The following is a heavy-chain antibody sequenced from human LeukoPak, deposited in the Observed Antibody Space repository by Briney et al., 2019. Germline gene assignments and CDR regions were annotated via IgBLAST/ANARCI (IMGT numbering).Heavy chain of an antibody. CDR3: ARLYDSSGYYYYYYMDV. CDR1: GGSVSSSIYY. V-gene: IGHV4-39*01. Sequence: TPSETLSLTCTVSGGSVSSSIYYWGWIRQPPGKGLEWIGSIYYTGSTYYNPSLESRVTISVDTSKNQFSLKLSSVTAADTAVYYRARLYDSSGYYYYYYMDVWGKGTTVTVSS. CDR2: IYYTGST. J-gene: IGHJ6*03. D-gene: IGHD3-22*01.